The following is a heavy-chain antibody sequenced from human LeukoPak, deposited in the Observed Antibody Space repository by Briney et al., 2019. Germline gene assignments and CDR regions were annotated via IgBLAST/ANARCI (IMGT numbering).Heavy chain of an antibody. CDR1: GFTFNSYS. D-gene: IGHD2-2*01. CDR3: GRINCSSTTCPTDY. CDR2: ISSSSGYI. V-gene: IGHV3-21*06. Sequence: GGSLRLSCVASGFTFNSYSMNWVRQAPGKGLEWVASISSSSGYIYYADSVKGRVTISRDNAKTSLFLQMNNLRAEDTAVYYCGRINCSSTTCPTDYWGQGTLVTVSS. J-gene: IGHJ4*02.